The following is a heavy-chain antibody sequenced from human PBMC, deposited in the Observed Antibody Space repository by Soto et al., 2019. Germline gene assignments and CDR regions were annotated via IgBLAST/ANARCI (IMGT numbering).Heavy chain of an antibody. Sequence: QTGGSLRLSCSASGFTFSSYAMHWVRQAPGKGLEYVSAISSNGGSTYYADSVKGRFTISRDNSKNTLYLQMSSLRAEDTAVYYCVKDSERSRTVDTAMVLVYWGQGTMVTVYS. CDR2: ISSNGGST. D-gene: IGHD5-18*01. V-gene: IGHV3-64D*06. CDR3: VKDSERSRTVDTAMVLVY. J-gene: IGHJ4*02. CDR1: GFTFSSYA.